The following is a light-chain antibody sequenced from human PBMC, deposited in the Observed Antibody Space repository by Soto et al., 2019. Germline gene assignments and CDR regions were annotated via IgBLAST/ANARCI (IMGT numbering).Light chain of an antibody. CDR3: RTYTTSSTLV. Sequence: QSVLTQPASVSGSPGQSITISCTGTSSDVGAYNLVSWYQQHPGRAPKLFIFDVSDRPSGVSDRFSGSKSGNTASLTISGLQAEDEASYYCRTYTTSSTLVFGGGTKLTVL. CDR2: DVS. CDR1: SSDVGAYNL. J-gene: IGLJ3*02. V-gene: IGLV2-14*02.